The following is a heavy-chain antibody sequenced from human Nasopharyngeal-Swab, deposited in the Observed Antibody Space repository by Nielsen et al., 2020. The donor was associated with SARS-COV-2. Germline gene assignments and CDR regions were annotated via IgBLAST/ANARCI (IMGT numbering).Heavy chain of an antibody. CDR3: ARAKPVGYFDY. CDR2: INHSGRT. Sequence: SETLSLTCAVYVGSFSGYYWTWIRQPPGEGLEWIGEINHSGRTKYNPSLKSRVTISVDTSKNQFSLKLSSVTAADTAVYYCARAKPVGYFDYWGQGTLVTVSS. CDR1: VGSFSGYY. J-gene: IGHJ4*02. V-gene: IGHV4-34*01.